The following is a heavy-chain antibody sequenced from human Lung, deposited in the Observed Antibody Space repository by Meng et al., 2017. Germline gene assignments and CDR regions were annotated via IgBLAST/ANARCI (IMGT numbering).Heavy chain of an antibody. Sequence: QRQLVQSGGEVKKPGASVKVSCKASGYTFTNYGITWVRQAPGQGLEWMGWISAYNGNTNYAQTRQGRVTMTQDTSTSTAYMELGSLRSDDTAVYFCARVEVGITSGDYWGQGTLVTVSS. J-gene: IGHJ4*02. V-gene: IGHV1-18*01. CDR2: ISAYNGNT. CDR3: ARVEVGITSGDY. CDR1: GYTFTNYG. D-gene: IGHD1-26*01.